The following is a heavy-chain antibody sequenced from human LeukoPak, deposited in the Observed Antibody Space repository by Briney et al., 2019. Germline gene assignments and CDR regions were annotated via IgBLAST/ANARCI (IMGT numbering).Heavy chain of an antibody. V-gene: IGHV3-30*02. Sequence: GGSLRLSCAASGFTFSSYGMHWVRQAPGKGLEWVAFIRYDGSNKYYADSVKGRFTISRDNAKNSLYLQMNSLRAEDTAVYYCARDRATMIGMRGADAFDIWGQGTMVTVSS. CDR2: IRYDGSNK. CDR1: GFTFSSYG. D-gene: IGHD3-22*01. CDR3: ARDRATMIGMRGADAFDI. J-gene: IGHJ3*02.